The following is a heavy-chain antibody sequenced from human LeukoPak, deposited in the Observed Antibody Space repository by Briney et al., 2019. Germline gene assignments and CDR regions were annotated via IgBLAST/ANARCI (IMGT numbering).Heavy chain of an antibody. V-gene: IGHV3-53*01. D-gene: IGHD1-26*01. Sequence: GGSLRLSCAASGFTVSSNYMSWVRQAPGKGLEWVSVIYSGGSTYYADSVKGRFTISRDNSKNTLYLQMNSLRVEDTAIYYCAGSPWDGIRGVGLDYLDYWGRGTLVTVSS. CDR1: GFTVSSNY. CDR3: AGSPWDGIRGVGLDYLDY. J-gene: IGHJ4*02. CDR2: IYSGGST.